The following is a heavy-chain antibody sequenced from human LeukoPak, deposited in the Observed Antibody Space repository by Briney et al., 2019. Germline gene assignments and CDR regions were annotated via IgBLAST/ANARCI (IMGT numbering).Heavy chain of an antibody. CDR2: ISAYNGNT. CDR1: GYAFTSYG. CDR3: ARDRVGATRFDY. Sequence: ASVKVSCKASGYAFTSYGISWVRQAPGQGLEWMGWISAYNGNTNYAQKLQGRVTMTTDTSTSTAYMELRSLRSDDTAVYYCARDRVGATRFDYWGQGTLVTVSS. D-gene: IGHD1-26*01. J-gene: IGHJ4*02. V-gene: IGHV1-18*01.